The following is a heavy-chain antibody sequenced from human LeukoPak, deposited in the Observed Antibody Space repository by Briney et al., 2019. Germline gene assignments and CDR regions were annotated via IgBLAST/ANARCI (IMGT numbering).Heavy chain of an antibody. CDR1: GFTFSSYT. J-gene: IGHJ4*02. CDR3: ARDPILGPPDYFDY. D-gene: IGHD1-14*01. Sequence: AGGCLRLSCAASGFTFSSYTMFWVRQAPGRGLEWVAVTSNEESIKYYADSVKGRFTISRDNSRDKLFLEMRSLRVEDTAVYYCARDPILGPPDYFDYWGRGTLVTVSS. CDR2: TSNEESIK. V-gene: IGHV3-30-3*01.